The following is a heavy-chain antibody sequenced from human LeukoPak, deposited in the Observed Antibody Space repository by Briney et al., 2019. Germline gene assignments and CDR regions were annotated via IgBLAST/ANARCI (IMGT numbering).Heavy chain of an antibody. V-gene: IGHV1-69*13. Sequence: GASVKVSCKASGGTFSSYAISWVRQAPGQGLEWMGGIIPIFGTANYAQKFQGRVTITADESTSTAYMELSSLRSEDTAVYYCARRAYYDFWSGFDYWGQGTLVTVYS. D-gene: IGHD3-3*01. CDR1: GGTFSSYA. CDR2: IIPIFGTA. CDR3: ARRAYYDFWSGFDY. J-gene: IGHJ4*02.